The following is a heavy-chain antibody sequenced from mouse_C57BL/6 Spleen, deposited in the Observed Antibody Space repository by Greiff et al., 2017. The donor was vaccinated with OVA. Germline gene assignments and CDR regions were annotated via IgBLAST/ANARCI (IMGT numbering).Heavy chain of an antibody. V-gene: IGHV1-55*01. CDR1: GYTFTSYW. CDR2: IYPGSGST. J-gene: IGHJ2*01. CDR3: ARAGYSNSYFDY. D-gene: IGHD2-5*01. Sequence: QVQLKQPGAELVKPGASVKMSCKASGYTFTSYWITWVKQRPGQGLEWIGDIYPGSGSTNYNEKFKSKATLTVDTSSSTAYMQLSSLTSEDSAVYYCARAGYSNSYFDYWGQGTTLTVSS.